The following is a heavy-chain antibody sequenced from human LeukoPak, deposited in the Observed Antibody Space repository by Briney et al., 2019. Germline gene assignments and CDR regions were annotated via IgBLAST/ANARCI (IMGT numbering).Heavy chain of an antibody. V-gene: IGHV3-53*01. CDR3: ASTTCGGDCYNNDAFDI. CDR1: GFTVSSNY. D-gene: IGHD2-21*02. Sequence: GGSLRLSCAASGFTVSSNYMSWVRQAPGKGLEWVSVIYSGGSTYYADSVKGRFTISRDNSKNTLYLHMNSLRAEDTAVYYCASTTCGGDCYNNDAFDIWGQGTMVTVSS. J-gene: IGHJ3*02. CDR2: IYSGGST.